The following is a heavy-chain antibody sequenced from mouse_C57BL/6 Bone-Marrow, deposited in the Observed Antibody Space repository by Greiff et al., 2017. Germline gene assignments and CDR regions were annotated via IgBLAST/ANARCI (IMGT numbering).Heavy chain of an antibody. CDR2: IRSKSNNYAT. Sequence: EVKVVESGGGLVQPKGSLKLSCAASGFSFNTYAMNWVRQAPGKGLEWVARIRSKSNNYATYYADSVKDRFTISRDDSESMLYLQMNNLKTEDTAMYYCVRHGGGTVSFDYWGQGTTLTVSS. D-gene: IGHD4-1*01. CDR3: VRHGGGTVSFDY. J-gene: IGHJ2*01. CDR1: GFSFNTYA. V-gene: IGHV10-1*01.